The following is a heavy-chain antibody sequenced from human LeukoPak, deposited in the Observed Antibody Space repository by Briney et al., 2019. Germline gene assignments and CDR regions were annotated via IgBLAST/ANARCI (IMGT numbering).Heavy chain of an antibody. V-gene: IGHV3-74*01. CDR3: ARVGKSGSYPFDY. D-gene: IGHD1-26*01. CDR1: GFTFSSHW. Sequence: PGGSLRLSCAASGFTFSSHWMHWVRQAPGKGLVWVSRIDSDGRITTYADSVKGRFTISRDNAKNSLYLQMNSLRAGDTAVYYCARVGKSGSYPFDYWGQGSLVTVSS. J-gene: IGHJ4*02. CDR2: IDSDGRIT.